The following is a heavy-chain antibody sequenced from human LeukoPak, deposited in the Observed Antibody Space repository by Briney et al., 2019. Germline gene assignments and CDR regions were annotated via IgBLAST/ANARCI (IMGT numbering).Heavy chain of an antibody. J-gene: IGHJ4*02. CDR2: IYYSGTT. CDR3: ARGANWGSPDY. CDR1: GGSISSDY. D-gene: IGHD7-27*01. Sequence: SETLSLTCTVSGGSISSDYWSWIRQSPGKGLEWIGYIYYSGTTSYNPSLKSRVTISLDTSKNQFSLKLSSVTAADTAVYYCARGANWGSPDYWGQGTLATVSS. V-gene: IGHV4-59*01.